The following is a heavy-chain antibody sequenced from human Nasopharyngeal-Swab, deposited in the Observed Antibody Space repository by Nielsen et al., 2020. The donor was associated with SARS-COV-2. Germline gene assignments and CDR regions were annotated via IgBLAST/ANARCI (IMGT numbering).Heavy chain of an antibody. J-gene: IGHJ6*02. CDR3: ARDFSEKGYYYYGMDV. Sequence: GWSLRLSCAASEFTFSSYAMHWVRQAPGKGLEWVAVISYDGSNKYYADSVKGRFTISRDNSKNTLYLQMNSLRAEDTAVYYCARDFSEKGYYYYGMDVWGQGTTVTVSS. D-gene: IGHD1-26*01. CDR1: EFTFSSYA. V-gene: IGHV3-30*04. CDR2: ISYDGSNK.